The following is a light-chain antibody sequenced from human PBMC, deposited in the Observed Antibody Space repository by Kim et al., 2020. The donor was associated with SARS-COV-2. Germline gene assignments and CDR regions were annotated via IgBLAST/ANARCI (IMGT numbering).Light chain of an antibody. V-gene: IGLV1-51*01. CDR1: SSDIGKNY. J-gene: IGLJ7*01. CDR2: DID. Sequence: GQSVPISCSGGSSDIGKNYVSWYRQLPGTAPKLLIYDIDKRASGITDRFSASKSGSSATLVITGLQTGDEAFYHCATWDSAVSAVVFGGGTQLTVL. CDR3: ATWDSAVSAVV.